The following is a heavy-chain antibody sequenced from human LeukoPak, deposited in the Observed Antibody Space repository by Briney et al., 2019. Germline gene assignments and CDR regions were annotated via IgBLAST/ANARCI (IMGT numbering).Heavy chain of an antibody. D-gene: IGHD6-6*01. CDR2: IYSSGST. J-gene: IGHJ4*02. CDR1: GDSISNYY. V-gene: IGHV4-4*07. Sequence: SETLSLTCTVSGDSISNYYWHWIRQPAGKGLEWIGRIYSSGSTNYNPSLKSRLTMSVDTSKNQFSLKLNSVTAADTAVYYCAREDSIAARPVDYWGQGTLVTVSS. CDR3: AREDSIAARPVDY.